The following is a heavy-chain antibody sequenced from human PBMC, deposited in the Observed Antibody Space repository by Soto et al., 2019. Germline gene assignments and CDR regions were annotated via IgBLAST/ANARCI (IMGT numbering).Heavy chain of an antibody. CDR2: ISYDGKNK. D-gene: IGHD2-2*01. J-gene: IGHJ6*02. V-gene: IGHV3-30*18. Sequence: QVQLVESGGGVVQPGRSLRLSCAASGFTFSTYGMHWVRQAPGKGLEWVAVISYDGKNKYYAQSVKGRLTISRDNSKNALYLQVNSLTGENTAVYYCAKGQHCSSTSCHFYYYGMDVWGRGTTVAVSS. CDR1: GFTFSTYG. CDR3: AKGQHCSSTSCHFYYYGMDV.